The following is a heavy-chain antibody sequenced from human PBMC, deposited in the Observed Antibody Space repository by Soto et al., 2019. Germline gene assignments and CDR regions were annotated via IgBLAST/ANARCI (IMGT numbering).Heavy chain of an antibody. Sequence: ASVKVSCKASGYTFTSYGISWVRQAPGQGLEWMGWISAYNGNTNYAQKLQGRVTMTTDTSTSTAYMELSSLRSEDTAVYYCATDLPVLRFFVWGQGTLVTVSS. CDR3: ATDLPVLRFFV. CDR1: GYTFTSYG. V-gene: IGHV1-18*01. CDR2: ISAYNGNT. D-gene: IGHD3-3*01. J-gene: IGHJ4*02.